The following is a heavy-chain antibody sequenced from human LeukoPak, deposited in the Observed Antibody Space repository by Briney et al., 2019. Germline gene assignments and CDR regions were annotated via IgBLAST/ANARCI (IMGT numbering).Heavy chain of an antibody. CDR2: ICINGSAI. CDR1: GFNFSSYS. V-gene: IGHV3-48*01. D-gene: IGHD2-21*02. CDR3: ARNGLLYGICWCLVSCFDY. J-gene: IGHJ4*02. Sequence: GGSLRLSCAASGFNFSSYSMHWVRQAPGKGLEWVSYICINGSAIYYADSVKGRFTISRDNAKNSLYLEMNSLRAEDTAVYSCARNGLLYGICWCLVSCFDYWGEGALVTVSS.